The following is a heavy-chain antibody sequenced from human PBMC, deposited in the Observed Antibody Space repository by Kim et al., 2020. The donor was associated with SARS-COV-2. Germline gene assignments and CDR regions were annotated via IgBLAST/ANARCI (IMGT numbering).Heavy chain of an antibody. CDR1: GFSFSSHA. J-gene: IGHJ6*02. Sequence: GGSLRLSCEASGFSFSSHAMHWVRQAPGKGLEWVAVISYDGSINYYSDSVKGRFSISRDNPNNTLYLQMNSLRTEETAVYYCARGFDFLTGNPGMDVWGQGTTVTVSS. CDR3: ARGFDFLTGNPGMDV. CDR2: ISYDGSIN. V-gene: IGHV3-30*04. D-gene: IGHD3-9*01.